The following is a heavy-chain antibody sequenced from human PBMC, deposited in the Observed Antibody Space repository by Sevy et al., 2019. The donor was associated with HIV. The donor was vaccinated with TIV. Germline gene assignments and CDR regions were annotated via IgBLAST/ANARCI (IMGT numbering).Heavy chain of an antibody. Sequence: ASVKVSCKASGGTFSSYAISWVRQAPGQGLEWMGGIIPIFGTANYAQKFQGRVTITADESTSTAYMELSSLRSEDTAVYYCARGTSIAAPLGAFDIWGQGTMVTVSS. CDR1: GGTFSSYA. CDR2: IIPIFGTA. CDR3: ARGTSIAAPLGAFDI. D-gene: IGHD6-6*01. V-gene: IGHV1-69*13. J-gene: IGHJ3*02.